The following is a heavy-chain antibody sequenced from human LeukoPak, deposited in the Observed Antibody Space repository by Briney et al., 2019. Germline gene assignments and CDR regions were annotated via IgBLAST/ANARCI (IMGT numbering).Heavy chain of an antibody. D-gene: IGHD5-24*01. CDR2: IRGTGSNT. CDR3: AKSRGWLQLWDF. J-gene: IGHJ4*02. CDR1: GFTFSTYV. V-gene: IGHV3-23*01. Sequence: PGGSLRLSCAASGFTFSTYVMTWVRQAPGKGLEWVSTIRGTGSNTFYADSVKGRFTISRDNSKNTLYLQMNSLRAEDTAVYFCAKSRGWLQLWDFWGQGTLVTVSS.